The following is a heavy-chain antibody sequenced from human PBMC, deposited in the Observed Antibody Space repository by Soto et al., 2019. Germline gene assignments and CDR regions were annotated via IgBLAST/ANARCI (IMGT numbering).Heavy chain of an antibody. CDR2: ISSSSSYI. CDR3: ARDLLYGDYVNYYYGMDV. V-gene: IGHV3-21*01. Sequence: GESLKISCAASGFTFSSYSMNWVRQAPGKGLEWVSSISSSSSYIYYADSVKGRFTISRDNAKNSLYLQMNSLRAEDTAVYYCARDLLYGDYVNYYYGMDVWGQGTTVTVSS. J-gene: IGHJ6*02. CDR1: GFTFSSYS. D-gene: IGHD4-17*01.